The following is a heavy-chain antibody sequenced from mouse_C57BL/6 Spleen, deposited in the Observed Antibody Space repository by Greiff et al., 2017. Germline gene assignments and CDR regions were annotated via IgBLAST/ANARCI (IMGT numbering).Heavy chain of an antibody. CDR2: INPNNGGT. Sequence: VQLQQSGPELVKPGASVKISCKASGYTFTDYYMNWVKQSHGKSLEWIGDINPNNGGTSYNQKFKGKATLTVDKSTSTSYIELRSLTSEDSAVYYWARDYSWYFDVWGTGTTVTVSS. J-gene: IGHJ1*03. CDR3: ARDYSWYFDV. CDR1: GYTFTDYY. V-gene: IGHV1-26*01. D-gene: IGHD1-1*02.